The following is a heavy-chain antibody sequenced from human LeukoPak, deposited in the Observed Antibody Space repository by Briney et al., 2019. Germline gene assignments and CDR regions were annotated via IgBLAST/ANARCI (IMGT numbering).Heavy chain of an antibody. CDR2: INPNSGGT. Sequence: ASVKVSCKASGYTFTGYYMHWVRQAPGQGLERMGWINPNSGGTNYAQKFQGRVTMTRDTSISTAYMELSRLRSDDTAVYYCARDHPSVDGARLPLHYWGQGTLVTVSS. V-gene: IGHV1-2*02. J-gene: IGHJ4*02. D-gene: IGHD5-18*01. CDR1: GYTFTGYY. CDR3: ARDHPSVDGARLPLHY.